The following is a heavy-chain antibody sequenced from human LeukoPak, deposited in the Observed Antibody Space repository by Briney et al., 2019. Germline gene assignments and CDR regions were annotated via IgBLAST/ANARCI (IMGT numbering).Heavy chain of an antibody. CDR2: ISSSSSYI. Sequence: GGSLRLSCAASGFTVSSSYMSWVRQAPGKGLEWVSSISSSSSYIYYADSVKGRFTISRDNAKNSLYLQMNSLRAEDTAVYYCARRRDIVVVPAAYNWFDPWGQGTLVTVSS. CDR3: ARRRDIVVVPAAYNWFDP. CDR1: GFTVSSSY. V-gene: IGHV3-21*01. D-gene: IGHD2-2*01. J-gene: IGHJ5*02.